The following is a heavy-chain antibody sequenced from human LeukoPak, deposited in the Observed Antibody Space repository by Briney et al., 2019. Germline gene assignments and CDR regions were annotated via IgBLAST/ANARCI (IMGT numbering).Heavy chain of an antibody. CDR1: GFTFGDFP. D-gene: IGHD1-26*01. J-gene: IGHJ4*02. CDR2: IRAKAYGGTA. Sequence: GGSLRLSCTTSGFTFGDFPMTWVRQAPGKGLEWVGYIRAKAYGGTAEYTASVRGRFIISRDDSKRIAYLQMSSLKPEDTAVYYCTRGSGRYEYWGQGTPVTVSS. CDR3: TRGSGRYEY. V-gene: IGHV3-49*04.